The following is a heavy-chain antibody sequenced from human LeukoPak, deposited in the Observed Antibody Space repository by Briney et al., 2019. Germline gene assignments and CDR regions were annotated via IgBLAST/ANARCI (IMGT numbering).Heavy chain of an antibody. D-gene: IGHD3-3*01. V-gene: IGHV3-7*01. CDR3: ARETNDFWSGRRIDY. CDR2: IKQDGSEK. CDR1: GFSFSSYW. Sequence: PGGSLRLSCAGSGFSFSSYWMTWVRQAPGKGLEWVANIKQDGSEKYYADSVKGRFTISRDNAKNSLYLQMNSLRAEDTAVYYCARETNDFWSGRRIDYWGQGTLVAVSS. J-gene: IGHJ4*02.